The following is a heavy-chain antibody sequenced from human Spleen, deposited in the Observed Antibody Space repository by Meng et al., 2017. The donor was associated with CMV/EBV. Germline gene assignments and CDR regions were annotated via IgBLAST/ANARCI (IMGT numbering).Heavy chain of an antibody. CDR1: GGTFSSYA. D-gene: IGHD6-13*01. CDR2: IIPIFGTA. V-gene: IGHV1-69*05. J-gene: IGHJ6*02. CDR3: ARVKISSSWYSVPSLYYYYGMDV. Sequence: SVKVSCKASGGTFSSYATSWVRQAPGQGLEWMGGIIPIFGTANYAQKFQGRVTITTDESTSTAYMELSSLRSEDTAVYYCARVKISSSWYSVPSLYYYYGMDVWGQGTTVTVSS.